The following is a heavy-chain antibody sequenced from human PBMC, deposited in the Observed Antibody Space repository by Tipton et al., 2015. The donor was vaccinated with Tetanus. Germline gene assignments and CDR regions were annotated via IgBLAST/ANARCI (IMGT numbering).Heavy chain of an antibody. Sequence: SLRLSCAASGFTLSRYTLNWVRQAPGKGLEWVSSISSSSRYIYYADSVKGRFTISRDNAKNSLYLQMISLRAEDTAVHYCARVRGYCSSTTCSGIDYWGQGTLVTVSS. CDR2: ISSSSRYI. CDR1: GFTLSRYT. CDR3: ARVRGYCSSTTCSGIDY. D-gene: IGHD2-2*01. J-gene: IGHJ4*02. V-gene: IGHV3-21*01.